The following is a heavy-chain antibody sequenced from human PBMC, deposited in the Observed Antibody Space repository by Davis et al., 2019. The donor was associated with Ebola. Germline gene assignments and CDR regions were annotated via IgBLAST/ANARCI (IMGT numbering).Heavy chain of an antibody. CDR2: IIPIFGTA. D-gene: IGHD6-13*01. CDR1: GGTFSSYA. Sequence: AASVKVSCKASGGTFSSYAISWVRQAPGQGLEWMGGIIPIFGTANFAQKFQDRVTITADKSTSTAYMELSSLRSEDTAVYYCARGAGYSSSWPFDYWGQGTLVTVSS. CDR3: ARGAGYSSSWPFDY. V-gene: IGHV1-69*06. J-gene: IGHJ4*02.